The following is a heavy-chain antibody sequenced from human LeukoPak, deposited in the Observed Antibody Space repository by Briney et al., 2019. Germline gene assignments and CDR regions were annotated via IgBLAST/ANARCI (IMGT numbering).Heavy chain of an antibody. Sequence: GGSLRLSCSASGFSVSSNYMNWVRQAPGKGLEWVSVIYNGDRIHYADSVKGRFTISSDNSKNTVYLQMNSLRAEDTAVYYCILTTVTTSVEYWGQGNLVTVSS. J-gene: IGHJ4*02. V-gene: IGHV3-53*01. CDR2: IYNGDRI. CDR1: GFSVSSNY. D-gene: IGHD4-17*01. CDR3: ILTTVTTSVEY.